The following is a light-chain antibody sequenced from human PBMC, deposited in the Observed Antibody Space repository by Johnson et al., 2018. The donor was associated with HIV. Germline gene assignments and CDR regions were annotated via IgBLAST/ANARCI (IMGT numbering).Light chain of an antibody. CDR1: SSNIGNNY. V-gene: IGLV1-51*02. J-gene: IGLJ1*01. CDR3: GTWDSSLSAYV. Sequence: QSVLTQPPSVSAAPGQKVTISCSGSSSNIGNNYVSWYQQLPGTAPKLLIYENNKRPSGIPDRFSGSKSGTSATLGITGLQTGDEADYDCGTWDSSLSAYVFGTGPKVTVL. CDR2: ENN.